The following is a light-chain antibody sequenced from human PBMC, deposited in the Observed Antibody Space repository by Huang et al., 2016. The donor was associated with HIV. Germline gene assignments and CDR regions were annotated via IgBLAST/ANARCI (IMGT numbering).Light chain of an antibody. J-gene: IGKJ2*01. Sequence: GDRVTFTFRASQSISSYLNWYQQKPGKAPELLIYAASNLQSGAPSRFSGSGSGTDFTLTIASLQPADFATYYCQQTYITPYTFGQGTKLEIK. CDR3: QQTYITPYT. CDR1: QSISSY. CDR2: AAS. V-gene: IGKV1-39*01.